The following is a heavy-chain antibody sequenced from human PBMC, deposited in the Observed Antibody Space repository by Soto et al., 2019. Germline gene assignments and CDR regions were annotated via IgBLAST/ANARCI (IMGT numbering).Heavy chain of an antibody. J-gene: IGHJ5*02. CDR1: GFTFSSYG. D-gene: IGHD6-13*01. CDR2: ISYDGSNK. Sequence: QVQLVESGGGVVQPGRSLRLSCAASGFTFSSYGMHWVRQAPGKGLEWVAVISYDGSNKYYADSVKGRFTISRDNSKNTLYLQMNSLRAEDTAVYYCAKDRVGYRGWFDPWGQGTLVTVSS. CDR3: AKDRVGYRGWFDP. V-gene: IGHV3-30*18.